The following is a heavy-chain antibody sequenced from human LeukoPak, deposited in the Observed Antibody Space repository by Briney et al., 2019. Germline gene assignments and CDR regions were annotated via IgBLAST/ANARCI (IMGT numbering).Heavy chain of an antibody. CDR2: ISPSGDKT. CDR1: GFTFSTYA. V-gene: IGHV3-23*01. Sequence: GGSLRLSCAASGFTFSTYAMTWVRQAPGKGLEWVSAISPSGDKTYYADSVKGRFTISRDNSKNTLYLQMNSLRAEDTAVYYCARGTTVITFDYWGQGTLVTVSS. J-gene: IGHJ4*02. CDR3: ARGTTVITFDY. D-gene: IGHD4-23*01.